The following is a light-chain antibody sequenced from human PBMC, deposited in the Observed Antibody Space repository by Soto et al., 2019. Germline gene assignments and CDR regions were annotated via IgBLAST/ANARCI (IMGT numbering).Light chain of an antibody. Sequence: EIVLTQSPATLSVSPGARVTLSCRSSQSVDIHLAWYQQKPGQAPRLLIYGASTRATDMPGRFSGRGAGAEFTLTISSLQSEDFAVYYCQQYRSWPRTFGQGTRLEIK. J-gene: IGKJ5*01. CDR1: QSVDIH. CDR3: QQYRSWPRT. V-gene: IGKV3-15*01. CDR2: GAS.